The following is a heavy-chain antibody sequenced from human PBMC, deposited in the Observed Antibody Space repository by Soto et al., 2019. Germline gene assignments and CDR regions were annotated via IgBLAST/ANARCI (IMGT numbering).Heavy chain of an antibody. Sequence: GGSLRLSCAASGFTFSSYGMHWVRQAPGKGLEWVAVIWYDGSNKYYADSVKGRFTISRDNSKNTLYLQMNSLRAEDTAVYYCARESDFWSGYYTGLECDYWGQGTLVTVSS. J-gene: IGHJ4*02. CDR1: GFTFSSYG. D-gene: IGHD3-3*01. CDR3: ARESDFWSGYYTGLECDY. CDR2: IWYDGSNK. V-gene: IGHV3-33*01.